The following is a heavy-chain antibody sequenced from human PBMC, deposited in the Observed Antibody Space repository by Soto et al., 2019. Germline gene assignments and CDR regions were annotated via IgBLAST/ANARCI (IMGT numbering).Heavy chain of an antibody. V-gene: IGHV4-34*01. CDR1: GGSFSGYY. CDR2: INHSGST. J-gene: IGHJ5*02. CDR3: ARLKKQLVIGRVNWFDP. D-gene: IGHD6-6*01. Sequence: SETLSLTCAVYGGSFSGYYWSWIRQPPGKGLEWIGEINHSGSTNYNPSLKSRVTISVDTSKNQFSLKLSSVTAADTAVYYCARLKKQLVIGRVNWFDPWGQGTLVTVSS.